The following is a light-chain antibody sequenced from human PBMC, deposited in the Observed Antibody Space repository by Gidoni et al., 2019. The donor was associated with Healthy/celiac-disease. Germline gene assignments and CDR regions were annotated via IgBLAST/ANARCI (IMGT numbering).Light chain of an antibody. CDR2: STN. CDR1: SGSVSTSYY. V-gene: IGLV8-61*01. CDR3: VLYMGSGFYV. Sequence: QTVVTQEPSFSVSPGGTVTLTCGFSSGSVSTSYYPSWYQQAPGQAPRTLIYSTNTRSSGVPDRFSGSILGNKAALTITGAQADDESDYYCVLYMGSGFYVFGTGTKVTVL. J-gene: IGLJ1*01.